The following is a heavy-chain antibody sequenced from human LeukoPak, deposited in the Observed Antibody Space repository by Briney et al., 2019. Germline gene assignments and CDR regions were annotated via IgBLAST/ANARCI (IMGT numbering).Heavy chain of an antibody. CDR1: GFTFSNYW. CDR2: IMGDGSHT. V-gene: IGHV3-74*01. CDR3: VRDWDHFDFDS. D-gene: IGHD3-9*01. J-gene: IGHJ5*01. Sequence: GGSLRLFCAASGFTFSNYWMHWVRQAPGKGLVWVSRIMGDGSHTIYADSVKGRFTISRDNAKNTLYLQMKSLRAEDTAVYYCVRDWDHFDFDSWGLGTLVTVSS.